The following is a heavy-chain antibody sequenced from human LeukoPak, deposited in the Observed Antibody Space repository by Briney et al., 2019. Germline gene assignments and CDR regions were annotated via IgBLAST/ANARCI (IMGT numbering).Heavy chain of an antibody. CDR1: GFTFSSYA. Sequence: GGSLRLSCAASGFTFSSYAMSWVRQAPGKGLEWVSSLYIGGPTYYSDSVKGRFSISRDNSDNVLYLQMNNLKTEDTALYYCARMFGAGQYYFDSWGLGTLVIVSS. CDR3: ARMFGAGQYYFDS. D-gene: IGHD3-16*01. J-gene: IGHJ4*02. V-gene: IGHV3-23*01. CDR2: LYIGGPT.